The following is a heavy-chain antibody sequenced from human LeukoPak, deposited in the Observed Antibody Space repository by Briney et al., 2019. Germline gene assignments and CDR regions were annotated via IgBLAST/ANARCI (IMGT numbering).Heavy chain of an antibody. V-gene: IGHV4-59*01. D-gene: IGHD1-26*01. CDR2: IYYSGST. CDR1: GGSISSYY. J-gene: IGHJ4*02. CDR3: ARTSSSWGPVDY. Sequence: PSETLSLTCTVSGGSISSYYWSWIRQPPGKGLEWIGYIYYSGSTNYNPSLKSRVTISVDTSKNQFSLQLSSVTAADTAVYYCARTSSSWGPVDYWGQGTLVTVSS.